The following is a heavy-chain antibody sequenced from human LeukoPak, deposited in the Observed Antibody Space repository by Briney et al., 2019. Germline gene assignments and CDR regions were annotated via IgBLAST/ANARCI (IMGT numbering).Heavy chain of an antibody. Sequence: ASGFTFSSXXXXXVRXAPGKGXXXXANIKQDGSEKYYVASMKGRFTIARDNAKNSLYLQMNSLRAEDTAVYYCARDYQPLLYYMDVWGKGTTVTVSS. CDR3: ARDYQPLLYYMDV. D-gene: IGHD2-2*01. CDR2: IKQDGSEK. J-gene: IGHJ6*03. CDR1: GFTFSSXX. V-gene: IGHV3-7*01.